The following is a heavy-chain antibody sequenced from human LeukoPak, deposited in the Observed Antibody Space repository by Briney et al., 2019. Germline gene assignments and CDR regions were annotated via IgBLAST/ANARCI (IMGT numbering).Heavy chain of an antibody. CDR3: ARGAYSYGLEYYFDY. V-gene: IGHV3-30-3*01. J-gene: IGHJ4*02. CDR1: GFTFSSYA. D-gene: IGHD5-18*01. CDR2: ISYDGSNK. Sequence: SGGSLRLSCAASGFTFSSYAMHWVRQAPGKGLEWVAVISYDGSNKYYADSVKGRFTISRDNSKNTLYLQMNSLRAEDTAVYYCARGAYSYGLEYYFDYWGQGTLVTVSS.